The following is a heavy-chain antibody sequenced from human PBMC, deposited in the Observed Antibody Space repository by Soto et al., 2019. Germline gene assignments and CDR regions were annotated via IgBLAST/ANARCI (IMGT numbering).Heavy chain of an antibody. V-gene: IGHV3-23*01. J-gene: IGHJ5*02. CDR1: GFPFSSYT. Sequence: GGSLRLSCAASGFPFSSYTMSWVRQAPGKGLEWVSGISGSGSTMYYADSVKGHFTISRDNSKNTLYLQMNSLRAEDTAVYYCAKDLTYTSGRGWFDPWGQGTLVTVSS. D-gene: IGHD6-19*01. CDR3: AKDLTYTSGRGWFDP. CDR2: ISGSGSTM.